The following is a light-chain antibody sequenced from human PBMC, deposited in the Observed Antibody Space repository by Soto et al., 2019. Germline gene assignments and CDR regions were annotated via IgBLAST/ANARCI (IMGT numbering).Light chain of an antibody. CDR1: SSNIGAGYD. V-gene: IGLV1-40*01. CDR2: GNS. Sequence: QAVVTQSPSVSGAPGQRVTISCTRSSSNIGAGYDVHWYQQLPRTAPKLLIYGNSNRPSGVPDRFSGSKSGTSASLAITGLQAEDEADYYCQSYDSSLSGVVFGGGTQLTVL. CDR3: QSYDSSLSGVV. J-gene: IGLJ2*01.